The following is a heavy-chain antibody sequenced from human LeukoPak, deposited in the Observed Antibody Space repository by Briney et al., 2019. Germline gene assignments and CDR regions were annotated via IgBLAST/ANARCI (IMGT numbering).Heavy chain of an antibody. CDR1: GGSIRSYY. CDR3: ARELYDSSGYYGS. V-gene: IGHV4-59*01. D-gene: IGHD3-22*01. J-gene: IGHJ4*02. Sequence: SETLSLTCTVSGGSIRSYYWSWIRQPPGKGLEWIGYIYYSGSTNYNPSLKSRVTISVDTSKNQFSLNVSSVTAADTAVYYCARELYDSSGYYGSWGQGTLVTVSS. CDR2: IYYSGST.